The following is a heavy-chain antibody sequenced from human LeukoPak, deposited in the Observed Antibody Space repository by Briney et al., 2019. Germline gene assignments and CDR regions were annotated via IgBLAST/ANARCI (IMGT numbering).Heavy chain of an antibody. CDR1: GFTFSDHY. J-gene: IGHJ4*02. CDR2: IRNKVNSYST. Sequence: GGSLRLSCAASGFTFSDHYMDWVRQAPGKGLEWVGRIRNKVNSYSTEYAASVKGRFTISRDDSKNSLYLQMNSLKTEDTAVYNCARERYYLDYWGQGTLVTVSS. CDR3: ARERYYLDY. V-gene: IGHV3-72*01. D-gene: IGHD3-9*01.